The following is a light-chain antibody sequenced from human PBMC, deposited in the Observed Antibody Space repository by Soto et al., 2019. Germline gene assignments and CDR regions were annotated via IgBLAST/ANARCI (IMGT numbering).Light chain of an antibody. CDR2: GAS. CDR1: RSVSSN. CDR3: QQYNSWPPFT. V-gene: IGKV3-15*01. J-gene: IGKJ2*01. Sequence: EIVMTQSPGTVSVSPGERATFSCRASRSVSSNVAWYQQKPGQAPRLLIYGASTRATGVPARFSGSGSGTEFTLTISSLQSEDSAVYYCQQYNSWPPFTFGQGTKVEIK.